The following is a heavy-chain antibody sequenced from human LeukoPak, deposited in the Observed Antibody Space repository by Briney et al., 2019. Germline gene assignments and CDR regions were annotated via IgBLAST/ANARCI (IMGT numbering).Heavy chain of an antibody. CDR3: AREGSHSSSSWVYNWFDP. CDR2: IIPILGIA. CDR1: GGTFSSYA. V-gene: IGHV1-69*04. Sequence: ASVKVSCKASGGTFSSYAISWVRQAPGQGLEWMGRIIPILGIANYAQEFQGRVTITADKSTSTAYMELSSLRSEDTAVYYCAREGSHSSSSWVYNWFDPWGQGTLVTVSS. J-gene: IGHJ5*02. D-gene: IGHD6-6*01.